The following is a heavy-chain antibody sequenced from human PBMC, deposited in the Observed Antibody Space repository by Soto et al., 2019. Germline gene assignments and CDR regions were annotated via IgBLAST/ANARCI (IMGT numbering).Heavy chain of an antibody. CDR2: INAGNGNT. Sequence: QVQLVQSGAEVKKPGASVKVSCKASGYTFTSYAMHWVRQAPGQRLEWMGWINAGNGNTKYSQKFQGRVTITRDTAASTADMELSSLRSEDTAVYYCASGLNGYLHYFDYWGQGTLVTVSS. CDR1: GYTFTSYA. D-gene: IGHD5-18*01. CDR3: ASGLNGYLHYFDY. V-gene: IGHV1-3*01. J-gene: IGHJ4*02.